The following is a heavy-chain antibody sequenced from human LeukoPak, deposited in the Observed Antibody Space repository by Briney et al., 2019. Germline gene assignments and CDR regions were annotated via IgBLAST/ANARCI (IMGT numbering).Heavy chain of an antibody. Sequence: ASVKVSCKASGYTFTGYYMHWVRQAPGQGLEWMGWIDPNSGGTNYAQKFPGRVTITRATSITTAYMELSRLRSDATAVSYCARVDTRNEYLGQGTLVTVSS. D-gene: IGHD5-18*01. CDR1: GYTFTGYY. CDR2: IDPNSGGT. CDR3: ARVDTRNEY. J-gene: IGHJ4*02. V-gene: IGHV1-2*02.